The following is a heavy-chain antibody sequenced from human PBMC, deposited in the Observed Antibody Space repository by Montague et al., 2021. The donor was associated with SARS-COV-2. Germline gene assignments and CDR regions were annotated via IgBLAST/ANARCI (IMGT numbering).Heavy chain of an antibody. D-gene: IGHD3-22*01. CDR3: ARHGKTRIAMIVVVIGYFDY. CDR2: IYYSGST. V-gene: IGHV4-39*01. J-gene: IGHJ4*03. Sequence: SETLSLTCTVSGGSISSSSYYWGWNRQPPGKGLEWNGSIYYSGSTYHNPSLKSRVTLSVDTSKNQFSLKRSSVTAADTAVYYCARHGKTRIAMIVVVIGYFDYWGQGTLVTVSS. CDR1: GGSISSSSYY.